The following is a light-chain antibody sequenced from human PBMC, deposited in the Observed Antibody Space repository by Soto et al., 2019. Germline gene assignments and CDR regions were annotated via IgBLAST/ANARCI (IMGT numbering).Light chain of an antibody. CDR3: QQRINWLIT. CDR2: DAS. V-gene: IGKV3-11*01. Sequence: EIVVTQSPATLSLSPGERAALSCRASKSVSSYLAWYQQKPGQAPRLLIYDASNRATGIPARFSGSGSGTDFTLTISSLEPEDSSVYYCQQRINWLITFAQGTRLEIK. CDR1: KSVSSY. J-gene: IGKJ5*01.